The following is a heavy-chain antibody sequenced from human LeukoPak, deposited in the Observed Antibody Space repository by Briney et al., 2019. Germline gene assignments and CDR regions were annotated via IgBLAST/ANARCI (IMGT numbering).Heavy chain of an antibody. Sequence: AGGSLRLSRAASGFTLNNYAMSWVRQAPGKGLEWVSLIGASGESTYYADSVKGRFTISRDNSKNTLSLQMNSLRVEDTAMYFCAKDIQLSTWGLGTMVTVSS. D-gene: IGHD5-24*01. V-gene: IGHV3-23*01. CDR1: GFTLNNYA. CDR2: IGASGEST. CDR3: AKDIQLST. J-gene: IGHJ3*01.